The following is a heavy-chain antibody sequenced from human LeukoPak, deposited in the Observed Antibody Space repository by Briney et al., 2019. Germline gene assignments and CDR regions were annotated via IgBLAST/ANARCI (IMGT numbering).Heavy chain of an antibody. CDR1: GFTFSSYA. J-gene: IGHJ4*02. CDR2: VTSSGGST. V-gene: IGHV3-23*01. Sequence: GGSLRLSCAASGFTFSSYAMSWVRQAPGKGLEWVSGVTSSGGSTYYADSVKGRFTISRDSSKSTLYLQMNSLRAEDTAVYYCTKVGVYSNFYFDYWGQGVLVTVSS. CDR3: TKVGVYSNFYFDY. D-gene: IGHD4-11*01.